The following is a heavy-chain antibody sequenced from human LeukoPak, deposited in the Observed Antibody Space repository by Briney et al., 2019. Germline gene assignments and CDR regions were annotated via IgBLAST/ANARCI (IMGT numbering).Heavy chain of an antibody. CDR1: GFTVSSNY. CDR3: ARAASRYDFWSSPNDY. D-gene: IGHD3-3*01. V-gene: IGHV3-53*05. CDR2: IYSGGST. J-gene: IGHJ4*02. Sequence: GGSLRLSCAASGFTVSSNYMSWVRQAPGKGLEWVSVIYSGGSTYYADSVKGRFTISRDNSKNTLYLQMGSLRAEDMAVYYCARAASRYDFWSSPNDYWGQGTLVTVSS.